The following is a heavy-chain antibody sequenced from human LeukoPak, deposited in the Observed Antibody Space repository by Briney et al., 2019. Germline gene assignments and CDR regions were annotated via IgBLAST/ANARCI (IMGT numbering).Heavy chain of an antibody. CDR1: GFTFSSYA. D-gene: IGHD2-15*01. J-gene: IGHJ4*02. V-gene: IGHV3-30*03. CDR3: EGYCSGSYCSRSFDY. Sequence: PGGSLRLSCAASGFTFSSYAMHWVRQAPGKGLEWVALISSDGSNKYYADSVKGRLTISRDNSKNTVYLQMDSLRAEDTAVYYCEGYCSGSYCSRSFDYWGQGTLVTVSS. CDR2: ISSDGSNK.